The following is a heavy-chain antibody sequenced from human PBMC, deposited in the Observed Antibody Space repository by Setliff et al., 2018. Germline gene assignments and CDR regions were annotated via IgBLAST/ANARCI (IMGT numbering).Heavy chain of an antibody. J-gene: IGHJ4*02. V-gene: IGHV3-64*04. CDR1: GFTFNTYT. Sequence: GGSLRLSCSASGFTFNTYTMHWVRQAPGKGLEYCLSIGANGGSTYYAKSVKGRFTISRDNAKNSLYLQMNSLRAEDTAVYYCAKDMARYSSGWYDYWGQGTLVTVSS. CDR3: AKDMARYSSGWYDY. CDR2: IGANGGST. D-gene: IGHD6-19*01.